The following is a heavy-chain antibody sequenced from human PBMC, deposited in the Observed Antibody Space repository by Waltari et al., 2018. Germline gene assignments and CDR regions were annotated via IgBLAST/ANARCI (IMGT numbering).Heavy chain of an antibody. D-gene: IGHD2-8*01. CDR3: ARGDTKGVFYYYMDV. CDR1: GDTISSYH. V-gene: IGHV4-59*01. CDR2: IYYPGTT. J-gene: IGHJ6*03. Sequence: QVLLQESGPELVKPSATLSLSCTVPGDTISSYHWSWIRQPPGKGLEWIGYIYYPGTTNYNPSLKSRVTISLDTSKNQVSLELSSVTAADTAVYYCARGDTKGVFYYYMDVWGKGTTVTVSS.